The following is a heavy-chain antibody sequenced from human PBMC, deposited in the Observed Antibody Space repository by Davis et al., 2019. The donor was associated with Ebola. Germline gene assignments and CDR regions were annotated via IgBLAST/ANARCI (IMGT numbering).Heavy chain of an antibody. J-gene: IGHJ4*02. V-gene: IGHV1-58*02. CDR3: AREVTVTTNYFDY. CDR1: GFTFTSSA. Sequence: AASVKVSCKASGFTFTSSAMQWVRQARGQRLEWIGWIVVGSGNTNYAQKFQERVTITRDMSTSTAYMELSSLRSEDTAVYYCAREVTVTTNYFDYWGQGTLVTVSS. D-gene: IGHD4-17*01. CDR2: IVVGSGNT.